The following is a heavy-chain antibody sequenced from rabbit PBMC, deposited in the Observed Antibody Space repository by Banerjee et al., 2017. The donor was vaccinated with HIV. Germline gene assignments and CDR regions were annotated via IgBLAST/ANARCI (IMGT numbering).Heavy chain of an antibody. CDR3: ARGYTGYGYAMNL. J-gene: IGHJ4*01. CDR2: IYTGGSGST. D-gene: IGHD6-1*01. CDR1: GFTISSSYV. V-gene: IGHV1S45*01. Sequence: LEESGGGLVQPEGSLTLTCTASGFTISSSYVMCWVRQAPGKGLEWIACIYTGGSGSTYNATWAKGRFTISGTTSTTVTRQMTSLTAADTATYFGARGYTGYGYAMNLWGPGTLVNVS.